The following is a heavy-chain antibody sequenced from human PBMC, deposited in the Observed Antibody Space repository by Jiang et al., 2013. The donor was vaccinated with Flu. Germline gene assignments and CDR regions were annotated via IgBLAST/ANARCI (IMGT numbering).Heavy chain of an antibody. CDR3: ARDKLELRHGYFDY. Sequence: SAAWNWIRQSPSRGLEWLGRTYYRSKWYNDYAVSVKSRITINPDTSKNQFSLQLNSVTPEDTAVYYCARDKLELRHGYFDYWGQGTLVTVSS. V-gene: IGHV6-1*01. CDR1: SAA. D-gene: IGHD1-7*01. CDR2: TYYRSKWYN. J-gene: IGHJ4*02.